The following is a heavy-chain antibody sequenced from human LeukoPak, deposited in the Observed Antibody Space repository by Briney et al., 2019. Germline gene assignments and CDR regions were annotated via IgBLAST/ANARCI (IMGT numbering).Heavy chain of an antibody. Sequence: SSETLSLTCTVSGGSIISYYWSWIRQPPGEGLEWIGYIYYSGSTNYNPSLKSRVTISVDTSNNQFSMKLSSVTAADTAVYYCASAATGIVGASTNGAFDIWAQGTMVTVSS. CDR3: ASAATGIVGASTNGAFDI. D-gene: IGHD1-26*01. CDR1: GGSIISYY. V-gene: IGHV4-59*08. J-gene: IGHJ3*02. CDR2: IYYSGST.